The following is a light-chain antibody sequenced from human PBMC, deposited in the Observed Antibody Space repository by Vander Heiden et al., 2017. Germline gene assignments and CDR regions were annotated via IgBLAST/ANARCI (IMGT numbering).Light chain of an antibody. J-gene: IGLJ2*01. Sequence: QSALTQPASVSGSPGQSITISCTGSSSDVRSYNLVSWYQQHPGQAPKLLIYEVNRWPSGVSTRFSGSKSGNTAFLTISGLQTEDEADYFCSSYAGSGIFVVFGGGTKLTVL. CDR3: SSYAGSGIFVV. V-gene: IGLV2-23*02. CDR1: SSDVRSYNL. CDR2: EVN.